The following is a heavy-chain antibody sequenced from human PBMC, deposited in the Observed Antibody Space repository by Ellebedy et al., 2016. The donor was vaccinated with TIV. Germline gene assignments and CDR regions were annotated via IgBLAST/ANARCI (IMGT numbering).Heavy chain of an antibody. CDR3: ARGVDY. J-gene: IGHJ4*02. Sequence: GGSLRLXXAASGFTFSSYSMNWVRQAPGKGLEWVAYISTSSSPIYYADSVKGRFTISRDNAKKSLYLQMNSLRAEDTAVYYCARGVDYWGQGTLVTVSS. D-gene: IGHD2-15*01. CDR1: GFTFSSYS. V-gene: IGHV3-48*04. CDR2: ISTSSSPI.